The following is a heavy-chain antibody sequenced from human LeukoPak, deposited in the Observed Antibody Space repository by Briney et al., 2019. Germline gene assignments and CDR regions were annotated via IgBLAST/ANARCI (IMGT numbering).Heavy chain of an antibody. CDR2: IKQDGSEK. J-gene: IGHJ3*02. CDR1: GSTFSSYW. V-gene: IGHV3-7*03. D-gene: IGHD2-15*01. CDR3: AREGGYCSGGSCYMFVSNSFDM. Sequence: GESLTLSCAAYGSTFSSYWMSWIRQAPGKGLEWVANIKQDGSEKYYVDSVKGRFTISRDNAKNSLYLQMNSLRAEDTAVYYCAREGGYCSGGSCYMFVSNSFDMWGQGTMVTVSS.